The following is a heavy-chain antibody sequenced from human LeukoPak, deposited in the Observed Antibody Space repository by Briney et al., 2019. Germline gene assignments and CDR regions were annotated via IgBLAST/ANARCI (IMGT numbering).Heavy chain of an antibody. V-gene: IGHV1-46*01. CDR3: ARDDYGDYPARGIFDY. D-gene: IGHD4-17*01. CDR2: INPSGGST. CDR1: GFTFSSYG. Sequence: PGGSLRLSCAASGFTFSSYGMHWVRQAPGQGLEWMGIINPSGGSTSYAQKFQGRVTMTRDTSTSTVYMELSSLRSEDTAVYYCARDDYGDYPARGIFDYWGQGTLVTVSS. J-gene: IGHJ4*02.